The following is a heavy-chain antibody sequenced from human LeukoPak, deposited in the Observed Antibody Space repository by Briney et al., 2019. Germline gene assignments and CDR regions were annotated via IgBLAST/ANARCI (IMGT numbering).Heavy chain of an antibody. V-gene: IGHV3-30*04. CDR2: ISYDGSNK. CDR3: ARDGTGYYGSAMAGWFDP. CDR1: GFTFSSYA. J-gene: IGHJ5*02. D-gene: IGHD3-10*01. Sequence: GRSLRLSCAASGFTFSSYAMHWVRQAPGKGLEWVAVISYDGSNKYYAGSVKGRFTISRDNSKNTLYLQMNSLRAEDTAVYYCARDGTGYYGSAMAGWFDPWGQGTLVTVSS.